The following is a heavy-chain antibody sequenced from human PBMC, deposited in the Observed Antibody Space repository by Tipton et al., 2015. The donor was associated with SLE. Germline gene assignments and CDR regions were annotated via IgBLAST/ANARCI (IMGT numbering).Heavy chain of an antibody. Sequence: SLRLSCAASGFTFRSNAMSWVRQAPGRGLEWVAFIYSADRTYYVDSVRGRFTVSRDDSKSTLYLQMNSVRIEDTAVYYCAIVCGGYCYGDTFDIWGPGTKVTVSP. CDR3: AIVCGGYCYGDTFDI. CDR2: IYSADRT. CDR1: GFTFRSNA. J-gene: IGHJ3*02. V-gene: IGHV3-23*03. D-gene: IGHD2-21*01.